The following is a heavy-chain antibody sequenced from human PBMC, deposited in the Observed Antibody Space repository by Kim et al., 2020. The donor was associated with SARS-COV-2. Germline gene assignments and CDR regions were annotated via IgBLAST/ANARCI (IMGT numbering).Heavy chain of an antibody. Sequence: GGSLRLSCVASEFTFSYYAMTWVRQAPGKGLEWVSAITGSGGKTYYADSVKGRFTISRDNSRNTLYLQMNSLRAEDTAVYYCARVTSNCVWPNLDYWGQGTLVTVSS. CDR3: ARVTSNCVWPNLDY. D-gene: IGHD3-16*01. CDR1: EFTFSYYA. J-gene: IGHJ4*02. CDR2: ITGSGGKT. V-gene: IGHV3-23*01.